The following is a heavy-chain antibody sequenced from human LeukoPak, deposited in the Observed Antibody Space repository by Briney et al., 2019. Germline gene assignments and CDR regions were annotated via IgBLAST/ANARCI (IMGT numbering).Heavy chain of an antibody. V-gene: IGHV3-21*01. CDR3: ARDAARDIVLMVYAIPGYYYYYGMDV. CDR1: GLTFSTHW. J-gene: IGHJ6*02. CDR2: ISSSSSYI. D-gene: IGHD2-8*01. Sequence: GGSLRLSCEASGLTFSTHWMTWVRQAPGKGLEWVSSISSSSSYIYYADSVKGRFAISRDNAKNSLYLQMNSLRAEDTAVYYCARDAARDIVLMVYAIPGYYYYYGMDVWGQGTTVTVSS.